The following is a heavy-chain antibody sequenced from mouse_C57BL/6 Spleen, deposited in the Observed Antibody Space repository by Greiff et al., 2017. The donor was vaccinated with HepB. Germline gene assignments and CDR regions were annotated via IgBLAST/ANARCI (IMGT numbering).Heavy chain of an antibody. CDR1: GFTFSSYG. J-gene: IGHJ4*01. CDR2: ISSGGSYT. Sequence: EVKLMESGGDLVKPGGSLKLSCAASGFTFSSYGMSWVRQTPDKRLEWVATISSGGSYTYYPDSVKGRFTISRDNAKNTLYLQMSSLKSEDTAMYYCARQLRMDYWGQGTSVTVSS. V-gene: IGHV5-6*01. CDR3: ARQLRMDY.